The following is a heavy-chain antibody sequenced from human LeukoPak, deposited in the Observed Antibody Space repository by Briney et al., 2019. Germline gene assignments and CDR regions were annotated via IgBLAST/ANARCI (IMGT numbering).Heavy chain of an antibody. CDR3: VKEILRFDL. J-gene: IGHJ3*01. V-gene: IGHV7-4-1*02. CDR1: GYSFNSQG. Sequence: ASVKISCKASGYSFNSQGMNWVRQAPGQGLEWMGWINTDSGNPTYAQGFTGRFVFSLDSAVSTAYLQISNLMPEDTGKYYCVKEILRFDLWGQGTMVTVSS. CDR2: INTDSGNP.